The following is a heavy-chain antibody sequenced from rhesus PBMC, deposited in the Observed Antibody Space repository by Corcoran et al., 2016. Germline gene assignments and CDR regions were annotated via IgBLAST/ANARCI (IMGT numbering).Heavy chain of an antibody. V-gene: IGHV3S25*01. D-gene: IGHD5-12*01. CDR3: AKAPGGYSYTFDY. CDR1: GVTFSSYW. CDR2: VNSGEGNT. Sequence: EVQLVESGGGLAKPGGSLRLSCAASGVTFSSYWMNWVRQAPGKGLEWVSGVNSGEGNTYDADSVKGRFTISRDNAKHTLSLQMNSLRAEDTAVYYCAKAPGGYSYTFDYWGQGVLVTVSS. J-gene: IGHJ4*01.